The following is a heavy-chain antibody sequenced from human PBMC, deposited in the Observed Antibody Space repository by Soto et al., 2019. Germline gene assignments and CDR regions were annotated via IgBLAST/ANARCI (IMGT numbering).Heavy chain of an antibody. J-gene: IGHJ3*02. CDR2: ISSSGSTI. D-gene: IGHD3-9*01. CDR1: GFTFSDYY. CDR3: ARETRGYDILIGYYNVRAFDI. V-gene: IGHV3-11*01. Sequence: PGGSLRLSCAASGFTFSDYYMSWIRQAPGKGLEWVSYISSSGSTIYYADSVKGRFTISRDNARNSLYLQMNSLRAEDTAVYYCARETRGYDILIGYYNVRAFDIWGQGTMVTVSS.